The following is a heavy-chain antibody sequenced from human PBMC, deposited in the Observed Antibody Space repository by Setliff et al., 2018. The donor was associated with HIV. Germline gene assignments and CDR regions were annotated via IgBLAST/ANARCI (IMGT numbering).Heavy chain of an antibody. CDR2: ISSSSSSI. Sequence: LSLSCEASGFTFSSYSLNWVRQAPGKGLEWISCISSSSSSIYYADSVKGRFTISRGNAKNSLYLQMKSLRAEDTALYYCATDSPSFYWGQGTLVTVS. V-gene: IGHV3-48*01. CDR1: GFTFSSYS. CDR3: ATDSPSFY. D-gene: IGHD2-2*01. J-gene: IGHJ4*02.